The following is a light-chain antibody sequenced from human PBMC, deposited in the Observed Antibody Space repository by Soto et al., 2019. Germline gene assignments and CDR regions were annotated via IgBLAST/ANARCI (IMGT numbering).Light chain of an antibody. CDR2: GNS. CDR3: QSHDSSLSAYV. Sequence: QSVLTQPPSVSGAPGQRFPISCTGRSSNIGAGYDVHWYQQLPGTAPKLLIYGNSNRPSGVPYRFSGSKSGTSASLAITGLQAEDEADFYCQSHDSSLSAYVFGTGTKLTVL. J-gene: IGLJ1*01. CDR1: SSNIGAGYD. V-gene: IGLV1-40*01.